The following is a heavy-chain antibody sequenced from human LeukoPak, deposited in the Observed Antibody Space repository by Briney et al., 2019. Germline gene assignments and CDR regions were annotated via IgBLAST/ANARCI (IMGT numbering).Heavy chain of an antibody. J-gene: IGHJ3*01. CDR3: ARVSPMTDGAFDL. CDR2: IGPSGVTR. Sequence: GGSLRLSCEGSGFMFGNHGLIWVRQAPGKGLDWLSFIGPSGVTRLYANSVKGRFTVSRDNAENSVFLQMNSLRVEDTAVYYCARVSPMTDGAFDLWGQGVMVTVSS. V-gene: IGHV3-48*04. CDR1: GFMFGNHG. D-gene: IGHD2-21*02.